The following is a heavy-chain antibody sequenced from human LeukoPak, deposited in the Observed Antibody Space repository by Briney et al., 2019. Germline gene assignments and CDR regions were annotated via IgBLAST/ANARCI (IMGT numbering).Heavy chain of an antibody. CDR3: ATSGSSSWYGTYYFDY. V-gene: IGHV3-33*08. CDR2: IWYDGSNK. Sequence: QPGGSLRLSCAASGFTFSSYAMHWVRQAPGKGLEWVAVIWYDGSNKYYADSVKGRFTISRDNSKNTLYLQMNSLRAEDTAVYYCATSGSSSWYGTYYFDYWGQGTLVTVSS. J-gene: IGHJ4*02. D-gene: IGHD6-13*01. CDR1: GFTFSSYA.